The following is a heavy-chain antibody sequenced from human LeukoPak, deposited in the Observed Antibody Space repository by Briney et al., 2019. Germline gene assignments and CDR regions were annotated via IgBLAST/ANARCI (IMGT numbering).Heavy chain of an antibody. J-gene: IGHJ4*02. V-gene: IGHV3-7*03. CDR3: ARDPNLYSGTYDTY. CDR2: IKHDGSER. CDR1: GFTFSSHW. D-gene: IGHD1-26*01. Sequence: GGSLKLSCAASGFTFSSHWMHWVRQAPGKGLEWVANIKHDGSERYYVDSVKGRFTISRDNAKNSVFLQMNSLRAEDTAVYYCARDPNLYSGTYDTYWGQGTLVTVSS.